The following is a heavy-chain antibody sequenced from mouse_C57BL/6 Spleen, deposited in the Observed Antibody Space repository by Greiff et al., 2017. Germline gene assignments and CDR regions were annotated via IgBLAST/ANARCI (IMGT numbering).Heavy chain of an antibody. V-gene: IGHV1-69*01. D-gene: IGHD2-12*01. CDR3: ARWNDRFAY. CDR1: GYTFTSYW. CDR2: IDPSDSYT. Sequence: QVQLQQPGAELVMPGASVKLSCKASGYTFTSYWMHWVKQRPGQGLEWIGEIDPSDSYTNYNQKFKGKSTLTVDKSSSTAYMQLSSLTSEDSAVYCCARWNDRFAYWGQGTLVTVSA. J-gene: IGHJ3*01.